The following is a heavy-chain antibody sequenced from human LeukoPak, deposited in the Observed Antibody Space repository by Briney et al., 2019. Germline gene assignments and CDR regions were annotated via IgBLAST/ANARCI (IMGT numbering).Heavy chain of an antibody. D-gene: IGHD2-8*02. V-gene: IGHV1-46*01. CDR3: AREESGGYFDY. Sequence: ASVKVSCKASGYTFTNYYMHWVRQAPGQGLEWMGLINPTGTGTNYAQKFRGRVTLARDTSTTTVYMELSSLRSEDTAVYYCAREESGGYFDYWGQGTLVTVSS. CDR2: INPTGTGT. CDR1: GYTFTNYY. J-gene: IGHJ4*02.